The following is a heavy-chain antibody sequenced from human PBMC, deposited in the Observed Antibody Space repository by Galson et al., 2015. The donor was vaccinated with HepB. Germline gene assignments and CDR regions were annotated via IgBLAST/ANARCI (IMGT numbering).Heavy chain of an antibody. CDR1: GYTFTNYT. Sequence: SVKVSCKASGYTFTNYTVNWIRQAPGQGLEWIGWINTDTGNPTYAQDFTGRFVFSLDTSISTAYLQITGLKVDDTAIYYCARISGGGMDLGYWGQGTLITVSS. CDR2: INTDTGNP. V-gene: IGHV7-4-1*02. D-gene: IGHD2-15*01. J-gene: IGHJ4*02. CDR3: ARISGGGMDLGY.